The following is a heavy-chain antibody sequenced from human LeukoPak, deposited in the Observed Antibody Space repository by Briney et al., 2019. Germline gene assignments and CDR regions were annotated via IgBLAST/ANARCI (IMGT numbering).Heavy chain of an antibody. CDR3: TTLVSGINY. Sequence: ASVKVSCKASGYTFTGYYMHWVRQAPGQGLEWLGRINPKTGGSNYAQKFQGRVTMTSDTSTNTAYMELSRLNSDDTAVYYCTTLVSGINYWGQGTLVTVSS. CDR1: GYTFTGYY. J-gene: IGHJ4*02. V-gene: IGHV1-2*06. D-gene: IGHD1-20*01. CDR2: INPKTGGS.